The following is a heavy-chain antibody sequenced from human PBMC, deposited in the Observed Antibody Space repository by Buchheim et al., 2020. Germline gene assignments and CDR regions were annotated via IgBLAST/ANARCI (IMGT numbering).Heavy chain of an antibody. CDR2: IYSGGST. V-gene: IGHV3-66*01. CDR3: ARDRIAARPNGGLVYWYFEL. CDR1: GFTVSSNY. Sequence: EVQLVESGGGLVQPGGSLRFSCAASGFTVSSNYMSWVRQAPGKGLEWVSVIYSGGSTYYADPVKGRVTISRDNSKNTLYLQMNSMRAEDTAVYYCARDRIAARPNGGLVYWYFELWGRSTL. D-gene: IGHD6-6*01. J-gene: IGHJ2*01.